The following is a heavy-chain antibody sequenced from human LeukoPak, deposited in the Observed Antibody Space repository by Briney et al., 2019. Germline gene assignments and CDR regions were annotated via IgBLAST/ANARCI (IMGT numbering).Heavy chain of an antibody. CDR1: GGSISSYF. V-gene: IGHV4-4*07. Sequence: SETLSLTCTVSGGSISSYFWSWIRQPAGKGLEWIGRIYISGSTNYIPSLKSRVTMSVDMSKRQFSPKLSSVTAADTAVYFCARGERSYYDYWGQGTLVTVSS. CDR2: IYISGST. J-gene: IGHJ4*02. D-gene: IGHD1-26*01. CDR3: ARGERSYYDY.